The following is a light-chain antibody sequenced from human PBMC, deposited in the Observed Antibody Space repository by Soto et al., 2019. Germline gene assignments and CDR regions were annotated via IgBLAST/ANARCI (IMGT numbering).Light chain of an antibody. Sequence: EIVMTQSPATLSVSPGDRATLSCRASQSVSSNLAWYQQKPGQAPRLLIYGASSRATGIPPRFSGSGSGTEFTLTISRLEPEDFAVYYCQQYGSSSYTFGQGTKLEIK. J-gene: IGKJ2*01. CDR1: QSVSSN. CDR3: QQYGSSSYT. V-gene: IGKV3-15*01. CDR2: GAS.